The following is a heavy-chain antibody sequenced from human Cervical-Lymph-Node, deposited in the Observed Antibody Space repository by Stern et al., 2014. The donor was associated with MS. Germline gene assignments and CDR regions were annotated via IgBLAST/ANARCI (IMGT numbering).Heavy chain of an antibody. V-gene: IGHV2-70*04. Sequence: QVTLKESGPALVKPTQTLTLTCTFSGFSLSTSGMRVSWIRQPPGKALEWLARIDLDDDTFYSTSLKTRLTISKNTSKNQVVLTMTNMDPVDTATYYCARSPPYYEFWNDYYYFDYWGQGTLVAVSS. CDR1: GFSLSTSGMR. CDR3: ARSPPYYEFWNDYYYFDY. J-gene: IGHJ4*02. D-gene: IGHD3-3*01. CDR2: IDLDDDT.